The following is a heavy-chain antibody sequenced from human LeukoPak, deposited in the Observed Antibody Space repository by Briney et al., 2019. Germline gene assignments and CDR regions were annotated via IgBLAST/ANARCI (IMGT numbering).Heavy chain of an antibody. Sequence: SETLSLTCTVSGGSISGGGYYWSWIRQHPGKGLEWIGYIYYSGSTYYNPSLKSRVTISVDTSKNQFSLKLSSVTAADTAVYYCARDLAVAGHDAFDIWGQGTMVTVSS. V-gene: IGHV4-31*03. CDR2: IYYSGST. J-gene: IGHJ3*02. CDR1: GGSISGGGYY. D-gene: IGHD6-19*01. CDR3: ARDLAVAGHDAFDI.